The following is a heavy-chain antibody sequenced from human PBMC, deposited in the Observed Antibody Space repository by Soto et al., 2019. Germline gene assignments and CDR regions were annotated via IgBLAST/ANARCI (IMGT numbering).Heavy chain of an antibody. J-gene: IGHJ6*02. V-gene: IGHV3-30*18. CDR2: ISYDGSNK. CDR1: GFTFSSYG. D-gene: IGHD3-10*01. Sequence: GGSLRLSCAASGFTFSSYGMHWVRQAPGKGLEWVAVISYDGSNKYYADSVKGRFTISRDNSKNTLYLQMNSLRAEDTAVYYCANGDIYGNYDYYYGMDVWGQGTTVTVSS. CDR3: ANGDIYGNYDYYYGMDV.